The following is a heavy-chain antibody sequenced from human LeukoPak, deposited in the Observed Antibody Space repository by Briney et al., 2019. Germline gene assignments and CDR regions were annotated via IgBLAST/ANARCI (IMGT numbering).Heavy chain of an antibody. V-gene: IGHV4-39*07. Sequence: GSLKLSCTASGFTFGDDYMSWFRQAPGKGLEWVGSLFYTGNTYYNPSLKTRVTISIDTSKNQFSLKLSSVTAADTAVYYCARENIVSTRDFDYWGQGTLVTVSS. D-gene: IGHD5/OR15-5a*01. CDR1: GFTFGDDY. CDR3: ARENIVSTRDFDY. J-gene: IGHJ4*02. CDR2: LFYTGNT.